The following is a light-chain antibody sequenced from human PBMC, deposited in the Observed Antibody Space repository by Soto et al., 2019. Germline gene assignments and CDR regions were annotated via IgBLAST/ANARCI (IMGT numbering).Light chain of an antibody. Sequence: DIVMTQSPLSLPVTPAEPASISCRSSQSLLHSNGYNYLDWYLQKPGQSPQLLIYLGSNRASGVPDRFSGSGSGTDFTLKISRVEAEDVGVYYCMQPLQSWTFGQGTKVDIK. CDR3: MQPLQSWT. CDR2: LGS. V-gene: IGKV2-28*01. J-gene: IGKJ1*01. CDR1: QSLLHSNGYNY.